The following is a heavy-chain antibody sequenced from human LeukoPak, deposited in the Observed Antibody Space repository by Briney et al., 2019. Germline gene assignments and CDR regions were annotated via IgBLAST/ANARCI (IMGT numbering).Heavy chain of an antibody. D-gene: IGHD1-26*01. J-gene: IGHJ4*02. CDR1: GFTFSSYE. V-gene: IGHV3-49*04. Sequence: GGSLRLSCAASGFTFSSYEMNWVRQAPGKGLEWVGFIRSKGKGGTTDYAASVKGRFTISRDDSKSIVYLQINSLKTEDTALYYCTTSGSSYWGQGTLVTVSS. CDR3: TTSGSSY. CDR2: IRSKGKGGTT.